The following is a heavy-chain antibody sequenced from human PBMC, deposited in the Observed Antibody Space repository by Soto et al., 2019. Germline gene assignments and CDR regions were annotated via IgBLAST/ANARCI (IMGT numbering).Heavy chain of an antibody. J-gene: IGHJ6*02. CDR3: AKDQAYYDFWSGYYSADYYYYGMDV. Sequence: GGSLRLSCAASGFTFSSYGMHWVRQAPGKGLERVAVISYDGSNKYYADSVKGRFTISRDNSKNTLYLQMNSLRAEDTAVYYCAKDQAYYDFWSGYYSADYYYYGMDVWGQGTTVTVSS. V-gene: IGHV3-30*18. D-gene: IGHD3-3*01. CDR2: ISYDGSNK. CDR1: GFTFSSYG.